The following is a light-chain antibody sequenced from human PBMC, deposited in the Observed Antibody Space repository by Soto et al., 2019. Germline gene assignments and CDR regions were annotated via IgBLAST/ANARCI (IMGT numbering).Light chain of an antibody. CDR3: QVWDRSSDHSL. CDR1: NIESKS. J-gene: IGLJ2*01. CDR2: YDR. Sequence: SYELTQPPSVSVAPGETARLTCGGNNIESKSVQWYQQKPGQAPVLVIYYDRGRPSGIPERFSGSNSGNTATLTNSRVEAGDEADYYCQVWDRSSDHSLFGGGTQLTVL. V-gene: IGLV3-21*04.